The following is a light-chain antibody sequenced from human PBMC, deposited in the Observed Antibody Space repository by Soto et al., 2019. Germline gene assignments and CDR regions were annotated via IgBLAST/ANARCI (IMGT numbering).Light chain of an antibody. V-gene: IGKV1-39*01. CDR3: QQSYSTIRT. Sequence: IQMTQSPSSLSSSFGDRVTITCRASQSISSYLNWYQQKPGKAPKLLIYAASSLQSGVPSRFSGSGSGTDCTPTISSLKTEDCATYYCQQSYSTIRTFGQGTKVDIK. CDR2: AAS. J-gene: IGKJ1*01. CDR1: QSISSY.